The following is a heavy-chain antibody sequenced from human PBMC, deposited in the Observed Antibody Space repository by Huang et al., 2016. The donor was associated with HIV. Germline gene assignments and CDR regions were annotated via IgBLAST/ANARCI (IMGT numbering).Heavy chain of an antibody. CDR3: AKGYPLNYFDY. D-gene: IGHD5-18*01. CDR1: GVTLSNSD. CDR2: IVGSGGTT. Sequence: EVQLLESGGGLVQPGGSLRLSCAASGVTLSNSDIDMSWVRQAPGKGLDWGSSIVGSGGTTYYADSVKGRFTISRDTSKNTLFLQMNSLRAEDTAVYYCAKGYPLNYFDYWGQGTLVTVSS. J-gene: IGHJ4*02. V-gene: IGHV3-23*01.